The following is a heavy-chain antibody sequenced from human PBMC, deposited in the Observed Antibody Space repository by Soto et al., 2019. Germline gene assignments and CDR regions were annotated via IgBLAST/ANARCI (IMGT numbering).Heavy chain of an antibody. Sequence: SLRLSYAASGFTFSSYGMHWVRQAPGKGLEWVAVIWYDGSNKYYADSVKGRFTISRDNSKNTLYLQMNSLRAEDTAVYYCAREGYGENWFDPWGQGTLVTVSS. CDR3: AREGYGENWFDP. D-gene: IGHD4-17*01. J-gene: IGHJ5*02. V-gene: IGHV3-33*01. CDR2: IWYDGSNK. CDR1: GFTFSSYG.